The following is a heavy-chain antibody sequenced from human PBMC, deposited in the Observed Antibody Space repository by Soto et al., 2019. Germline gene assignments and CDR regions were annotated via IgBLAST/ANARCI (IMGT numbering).Heavy chain of an antibody. Sequence: VQLVQSGAEVKKPGSSVKVSCKTSGGTFSGYTVNWVRQAPGQGPEWMGRIIPILGKPNYAQKFQGRVTITADTSTSTAYMEVTSLRAEDTVIYYCATDVDLPYEFCGQGTLVTVS. J-gene: IGHJ4*02. V-gene: IGHV1-69*02. D-gene: IGHD3-16*01. CDR3: ATDVDLPYEF. CDR1: GGTFSGYT. CDR2: IIPILGKP.